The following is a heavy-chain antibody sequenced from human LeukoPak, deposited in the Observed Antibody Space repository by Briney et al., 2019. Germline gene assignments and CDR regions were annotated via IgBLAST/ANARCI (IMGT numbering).Heavy chain of an antibody. Sequence: ETLSLTCTASGFSFSEHWMHWARQLPGKGLVWVSRISPTGSTTSYADSVKGRFTVSRDNAKNTLYLQVNNLRAEDTAVYYCARGPNSNWSGLDFWGQGTLLTVSS. CDR3: ARGPNSNWSGLDF. V-gene: IGHV3-74*01. CDR2: ISPTGSTT. J-gene: IGHJ4*02. CDR1: GFSFSEHW. D-gene: IGHD6-6*01.